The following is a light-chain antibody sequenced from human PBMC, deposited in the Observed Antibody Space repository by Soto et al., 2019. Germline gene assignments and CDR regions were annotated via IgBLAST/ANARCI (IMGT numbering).Light chain of an antibody. V-gene: IGKV3-20*01. J-gene: IGKJ5*01. CDR3: KLYGISPH. Sequence: EIVFTQSPVTLSLSPVERATLSCKTSQSRGSNFLAWYQHKPGQAPRLLIYASSNRATGIPDRFSGSASGKDFTLTINRLEPEDFAVYYCKLYGISPHFGQGTRLEIK. CDR1: QSRGSNF. CDR2: ASS.